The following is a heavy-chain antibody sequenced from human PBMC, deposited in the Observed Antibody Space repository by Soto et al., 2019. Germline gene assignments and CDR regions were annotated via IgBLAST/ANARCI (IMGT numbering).Heavy chain of an antibody. J-gene: IGHJ6*02. V-gene: IGHV3-33*01. CDR1: RFTFSNYG. D-gene: IGHD5-18*01. CDR2: IWYDGSKK. Sequence: QVQLVESGGGVVQPGRPLRLSCAASRFTFSNYGMHWVRQAPGKGLEWVAVIWYDGSKKYYADSVKGRFTISRDSSKNTLYLQMNSLRAEDTAVYYCAREKDTTMGPSMDVWGQGTTVTVSS. CDR3: AREKDTTMGPSMDV.